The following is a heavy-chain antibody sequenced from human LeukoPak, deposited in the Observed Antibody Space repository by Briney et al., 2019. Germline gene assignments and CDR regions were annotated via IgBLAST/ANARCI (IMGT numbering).Heavy chain of an antibody. Sequence: GGSLRLSCAASGFTFSSYAMHWVRQAPGKGLEWVAVISYDGSNKYYADSVKGRFTISRDNSKNTLYLQMNSLRAEDTAVYYCATGRVKLAYCGGDCYDDAFDIWGQGTMVTVSS. CDR1: GFTFSSYA. V-gene: IGHV3-30-3*01. D-gene: IGHD2-21*02. J-gene: IGHJ3*02. CDR2: ISYDGSNK. CDR3: ATGRVKLAYCGGDCYDDAFDI.